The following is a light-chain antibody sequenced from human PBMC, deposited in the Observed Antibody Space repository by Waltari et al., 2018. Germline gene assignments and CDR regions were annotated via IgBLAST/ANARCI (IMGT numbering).Light chain of an antibody. CDR2: DVA. CDR1: SSDIAGYHY. J-gene: IGLJ2*01. V-gene: IGLV2-14*03. CDR3: ASYTSTNTVI. Sequence: QSALTQPASVSASPGPSITISCTGTSSDIAGYHYVSWYQQHPGKVPKLMIYDVARWPSGVSNRFSGSKSGNTASLTISGLQAEDEADYYCASYTSTNTVIFGGGTKVTVL.